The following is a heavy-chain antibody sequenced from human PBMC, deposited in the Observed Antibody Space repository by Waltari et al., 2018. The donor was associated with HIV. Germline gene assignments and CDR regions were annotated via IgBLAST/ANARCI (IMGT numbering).Heavy chain of an antibody. CDR1: GGSTPPGTPY. CDR2: VYTSGNT. J-gene: IGHJ2*01. CDR3: VRALDYYESGSFPWWFFDL. V-gene: IGHV4-61*02. D-gene: IGHD3-10*01. Sequence: QVQLQGSGPGLVQPSQPLSLTFTLSGGSTPPGTPYLGCVRQPAGKELEWSGRVYTSGNTDYNPSLRSRVTLSVDTSNNQFSLKLSSLTAADTAVYYCVRALDYYESGSFPWWFFDLWGRGTLVTVSS.